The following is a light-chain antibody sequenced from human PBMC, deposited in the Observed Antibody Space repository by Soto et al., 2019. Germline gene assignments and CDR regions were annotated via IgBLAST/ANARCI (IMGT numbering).Light chain of an antibody. CDR2: DVS. CDR3: SSYTSSSTPYV. CDR1: SSDIGVYNY. Sequence: QSVLTQPASVSGSPGQSITVSCTGTSSDIGVYNYVSWYQQHPGKAPKLMIYDVSNRPSGVSNRFSGSKSGNTASLTISGLQAEDEAYYCCSSYTSSSTPYVFGTGTKVTVL. J-gene: IGLJ1*01. V-gene: IGLV2-14*01.